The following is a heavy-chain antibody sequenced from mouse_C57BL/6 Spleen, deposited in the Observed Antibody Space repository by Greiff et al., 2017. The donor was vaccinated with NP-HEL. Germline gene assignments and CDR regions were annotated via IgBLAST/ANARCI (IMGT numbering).Heavy chain of an antibody. CDR1: GYTFTDYY. V-gene: IGHV1-26*01. J-gene: IGHJ2*01. Sequence: VQLQQSGPELVKPGASVKISCKASGYTFTDYYMNWVKQSHGKSLEWIGDINPNNGGTSYNQKFKGKATLTVDKSSSTAYMELRSLTSEDSAVYYCARDPLTTVVATGDYWGKGTTLTVSS. CDR3: ARDPLTTVVATGDY. D-gene: IGHD1-1*01. CDR2: INPNNGGT.